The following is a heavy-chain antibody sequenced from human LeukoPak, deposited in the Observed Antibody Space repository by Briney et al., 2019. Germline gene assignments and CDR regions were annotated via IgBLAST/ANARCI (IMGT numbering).Heavy chain of an antibody. CDR1: GYTFTSYG. CDR3: ARGSYYYDSSGYYSNYFDY. CDR2: ISAYNGNT. J-gene: IGHJ4*02. V-gene: IGHV1-18*01. D-gene: IGHD3-22*01. Sequence: GASVKVSCKASGYTFTSYGISWVRQAPEQGLEWMGWISAYNGNTNYAQKLQGRVTMTTDTSTSTAYMELRSLRSDDTAVYYCARGSYYYDSSGYYSNYFDYWGQGTLVTVSS.